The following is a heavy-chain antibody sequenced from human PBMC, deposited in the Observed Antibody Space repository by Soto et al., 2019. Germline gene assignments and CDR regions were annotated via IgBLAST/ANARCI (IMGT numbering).Heavy chain of an antibody. CDR1: GGSINSSSYY. CDR2: IYYSGSI. CDR3: ARFPRAVAGTIES. D-gene: IGHD6-19*01. V-gene: IGHV4-39*01. Sequence: SETLSLTCTVSGGSINSSSYYWGWIRQPPGKGLEWMGSIYYSGSIYSNPSLKSRVTVSVDTSKNQFSLRLTSVTAPDTAVYYCARFPRAVAGTIESWGQGTLVTVS. J-gene: IGHJ4*02.